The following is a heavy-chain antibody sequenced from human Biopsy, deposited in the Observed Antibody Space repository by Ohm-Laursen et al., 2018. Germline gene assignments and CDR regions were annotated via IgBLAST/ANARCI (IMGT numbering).Heavy chain of an antibody. D-gene: IGHD6-6*01. CDR1: GFSVSSYD. CDR3: ARDSSRRAREGGMDV. Sequence: SLRLFCSASGFSVSSYDMNWVRQAPGKGLEWISYISETSSHIYDADSVRGRFTVARDIAKNSLYLQLNILRVEDTAVYYCARDSSRRAREGGMDVWGQGTTVTVSS. V-gene: IGHV3-21*01. CDR2: ISETSSHI. J-gene: IGHJ6*02.